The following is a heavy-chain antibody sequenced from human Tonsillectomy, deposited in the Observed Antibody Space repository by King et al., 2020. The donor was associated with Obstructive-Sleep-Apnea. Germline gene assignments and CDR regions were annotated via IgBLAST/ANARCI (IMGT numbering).Heavy chain of an antibody. J-gene: IGHJ4*02. V-gene: IGHV3-23*04. CDR1: GLTFTNYG. Sequence: VQLVESGGGLVQPGGSLRLSCEASGLTFTNYGMTWVRQPPGKGLDWVSGISGSGGTTDYADSVKGRFTISRDNSKNTLYLQMNSLRAEDTAVYYCAKERSWNEDFDYWGQGTLVTVSS. CDR3: AKERSWNEDFDY. CDR2: ISGSGGTT. D-gene: IGHD1-1*01.